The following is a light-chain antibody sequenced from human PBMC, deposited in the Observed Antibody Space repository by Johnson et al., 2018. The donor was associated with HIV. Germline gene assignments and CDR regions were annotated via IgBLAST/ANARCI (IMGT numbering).Light chain of an antibody. CDR2: ENN. CDR1: SSNIGSHY. J-gene: IGLJ1*01. V-gene: IGLV1-51*02. CDR3: GTWDSSLNSYV. Sequence: QSVLTQPPSVSAAPGQKVTISCSGSSSNIGSHYVSWYQQLPGTAPKLLIYENNRRPSGTPDRFSGSKSGTSATLGITGLQTGDEADYYCGTWDSSLNSYVFGTGTKVTVL.